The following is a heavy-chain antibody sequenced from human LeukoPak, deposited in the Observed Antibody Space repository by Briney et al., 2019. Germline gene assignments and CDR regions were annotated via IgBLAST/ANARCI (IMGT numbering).Heavy chain of an antibody. CDR2: ISGSGGST. CDR3: AKDFGTTGTPHF. CDR1: GFTFSSYA. Sequence: GGSLRLSCAASGFTFSSYAMSWVRQAPGKGLEWVSAISGSGGSTYYPDSVKGRFTISRDNARSLVYLQVNSLRAEDTAVYYCAKDFGTTGTPHFWGQGTLVTVSS. D-gene: IGHD1-1*01. J-gene: IGHJ4*02. V-gene: IGHV3-23*01.